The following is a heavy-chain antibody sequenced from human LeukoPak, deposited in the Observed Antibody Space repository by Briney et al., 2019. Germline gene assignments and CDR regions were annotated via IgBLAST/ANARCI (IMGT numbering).Heavy chain of an antibody. J-gene: IGHJ4*02. D-gene: IGHD3-10*01. V-gene: IGHV4-59*01. Sequence: SETLSLTCTVSGGSISSYYWSWIRQPPGKGLEWIGYIYYSGSTNYNPSLKSRVTISVDTSKNQFSLKLSSVTAADTAVYYCANPWGITSRDGGQGTLVTVSS. CDR1: GGSISSYY. CDR2: IYYSGST. CDR3: ANPWGITSRD.